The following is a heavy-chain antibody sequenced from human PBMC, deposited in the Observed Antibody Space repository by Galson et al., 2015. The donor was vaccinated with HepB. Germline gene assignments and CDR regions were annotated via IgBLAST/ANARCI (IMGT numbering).Heavy chain of an antibody. CDR3: ARDFWFRSGFDPSNYYYMDV. Sequence: TLSLTCTVSGGSISSGSYYWSWIRQPAGKGLEWIGRIYSSGSTDYNPSLKSRVTMSVDTSKNQFSLKLSSVTAADTAVYYCARDFWFRSGFDPSNYYYMDVWGKGTTVTVSS. J-gene: IGHJ6*03. CDR1: GGSISSGSYY. D-gene: IGHD3-3*01. V-gene: IGHV4-61*02. CDR2: IYSSGST.